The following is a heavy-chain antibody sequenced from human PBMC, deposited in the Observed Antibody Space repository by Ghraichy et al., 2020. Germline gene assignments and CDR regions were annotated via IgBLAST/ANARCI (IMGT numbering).Heavy chain of an antibody. CDR1: GYTFTSYD. V-gene: IGHV1-8*01. D-gene: IGHD2-15*01. CDR3: ARAPQVASKWFDP. CDR2: MDPKSGNT. J-gene: IGHJ5*02. Sequence: ASVKVSCKASGYTFTSYDINWVRQATGQGLEWMGWMDPKSGNTGYEQRFQGRVTMTRNTSISTAYMELSSLRSEDTAVYYCARAPQVASKWFDPWGQGTLVTVSS.